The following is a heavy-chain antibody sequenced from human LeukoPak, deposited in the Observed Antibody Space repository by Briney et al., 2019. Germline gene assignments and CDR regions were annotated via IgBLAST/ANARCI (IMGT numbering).Heavy chain of an antibody. D-gene: IGHD2-15*01. Sequence: ASVKVSCKASGYTFTGYYMHWVRQAPGQGLEWMGWINPTSGGTNYAQKFQGRVTMTRDTSISTAYMELSRLRSDDTAVYYCARDEVDEYYYYSMDVWGQGTTVTVSS. CDR2: INPTSGGT. V-gene: IGHV1-2*02. CDR1: GYTFTGYY. CDR3: ARDEVDEYYYYSMDV. J-gene: IGHJ6*02.